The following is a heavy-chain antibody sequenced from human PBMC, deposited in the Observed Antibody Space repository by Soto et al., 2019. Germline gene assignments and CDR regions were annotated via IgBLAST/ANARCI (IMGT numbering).Heavy chain of an antibody. V-gene: IGHV3-48*02. CDR2: ISSNSRTM. D-gene: IGHD6-6*01. Sequence: EVQMVQSGGDLAHPGGSLRLYCVVSGFTFSNYGMNWVRQAPGKGLEWVAYISSNSRTMEYADSVKGRFTISRDNTKNSMSLQMDSLREEDTAVYYCARGGAGRPDYWGQGTLITVSS. CDR1: GFTFSNYG. J-gene: IGHJ4*02. CDR3: ARGGAGRPDY.